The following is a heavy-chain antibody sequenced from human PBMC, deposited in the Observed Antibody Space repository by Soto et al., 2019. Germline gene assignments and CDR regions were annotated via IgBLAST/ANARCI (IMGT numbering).Heavy chain of an antibody. CDR3: ARHYSYSGYDRIWYFDY. CDR1: GGSISNYY. J-gene: IGHJ4*02. V-gene: IGHV4-59*08. Sequence: SETLSLTCIVSGGSISNYYWSWIRQPPGKGLEWIGYIYYSGSTNYNPSLKSRVTISVDTSKNQFSLKLTSVTAADTAVYYCARHYSYSGYDRIWYFDYWGQGTLVTVSS. D-gene: IGHD5-12*01. CDR2: IYYSGST.